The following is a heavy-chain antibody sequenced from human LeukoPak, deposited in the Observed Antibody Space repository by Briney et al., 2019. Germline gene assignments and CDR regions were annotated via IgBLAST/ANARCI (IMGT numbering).Heavy chain of an antibody. CDR3: AREYGSGSPYYYYGMDV. CDR2: IYYSGST. V-gene: IGHV4-59*01. CDR1: GGSISSYY. D-gene: IGHD3-10*01. Sequence: SETLSLTCTVSGGSISSYYWSWIRQHPGKGLEWIGYIYYSGSTNYNPSLKSRVTISVDTSKNQFSLKLSSVTAADTAVYYCAREYGSGSPYYYYGMDVWGQGTTVTVSS. J-gene: IGHJ6*02.